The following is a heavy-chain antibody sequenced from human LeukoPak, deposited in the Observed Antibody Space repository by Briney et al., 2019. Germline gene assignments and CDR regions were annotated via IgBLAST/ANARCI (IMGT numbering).Heavy chain of an antibody. CDR1: GFTFSSYS. V-gene: IGHV3-21*01. Sequence: GGSLRLSCAASGFTFSSYSMNWVRQAPGKGLEWVSFISSSSSYIYYADSMKGRFTISRDNAKNSLYLQVNSLRAEDTAVYYCARAYYYDSSGYYYPWGQGTLVTVSS. J-gene: IGHJ5*02. CDR2: ISSSSSYI. CDR3: ARAYYYDSSGYYYP. D-gene: IGHD3-22*01.